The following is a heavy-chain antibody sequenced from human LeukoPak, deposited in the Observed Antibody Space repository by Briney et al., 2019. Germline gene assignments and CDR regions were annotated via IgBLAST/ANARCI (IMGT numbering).Heavy chain of an antibody. J-gene: IGHJ4*02. CDR3: AFIPCCSSTSCYHFDY. CDR2: ISSSSSYI. D-gene: IGHD2-2*01. CDR1: GFTFSSYS. Sequence: GGSLRLSCAASGFTFSSYSMNWVRQAPGKGLEWVSSISSSSSYIYYADSVKGRFTISRDNAKNSLYLQMNSLRAEDTAVYYCAFIPCCSSTSCYHFDYWGQGTLVTVSS. V-gene: IGHV3-21*01.